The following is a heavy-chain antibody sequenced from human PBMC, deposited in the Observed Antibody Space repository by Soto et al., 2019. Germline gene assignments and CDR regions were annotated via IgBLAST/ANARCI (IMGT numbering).Heavy chain of an antibody. CDR2: ISSSSSYI. J-gene: IGHJ3*02. CDR3: ARDQHYYGSGSYNRPDDAFDI. D-gene: IGHD3-10*01. CDR1: GFTFSSYS. V-gene: IGHV3-21*01. Sequence: GGSLRLSCAASGFTFSSYSMNWVRQAPGKGLEWVSSISSSSSYIYYADSVKGRFTISRDNAKNSLYLQMNSLRAEDTAVYYCARDQHYYGSGSYNRPDDAFDIWGQGTMVTVSS.